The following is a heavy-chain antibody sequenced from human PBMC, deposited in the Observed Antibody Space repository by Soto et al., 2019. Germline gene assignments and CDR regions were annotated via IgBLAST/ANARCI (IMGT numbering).Heavy chain of an antibody. D-gene: IGHD2-15*01. J-gene: IGHJ6*02. V-gene: IGHV1-69*01. Sequence: QMQLVQSGAEVKKPGSSVKVSCKASGGTFSTYAISWVRQAPGQGLEWMGGIIPIFRTTNYSQRFQGRVTITADESTSTAYMELSSLTSEDTAVYYCARDIPAGYCAGGSCYYYHGMDVWGQGPTVTVSS. CDR1: GGTFSTYA. CDR3: ARDIPAGYCAGGSCYYYHGMDV. CDR2: IIPIFRTT.